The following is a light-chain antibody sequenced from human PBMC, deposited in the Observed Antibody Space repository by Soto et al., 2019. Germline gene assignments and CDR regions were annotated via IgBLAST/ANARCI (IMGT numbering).Light chain of an antibody. J-gene: IGLJ1*01. V-gene: IGLV2-14*02. Sequence: QSVLTQPASVSGSPGQSITISCTGTSSDVGSYNLVSWYQHHPGKAPKFIIYDSDRRPSGIPARFSGSKSGTSATLGITGLQTGDEADYYCGAWENSLTVYVFGSGTKVTVL. CDR1: SSDVGSYNL. CDR3: GAWENSLTVYV. CDR2: DSD.